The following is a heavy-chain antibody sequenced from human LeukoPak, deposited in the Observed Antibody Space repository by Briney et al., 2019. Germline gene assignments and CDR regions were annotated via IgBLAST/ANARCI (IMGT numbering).Heavy chain of an antibody. V-gene: IGHV3-23*01. J-gene: IGHJ4*02. D-gene: IGHD3-10*01. Sequence: GGSLRLSCAASGFTFSSYTMSWVRQTPGKGLEWVSDISHTSEYTYHADSVKGRFTISRDNSKNTLYLQMNSLRAEDTAMYYCAKGSSAGRPYYFDYWGQGTLVTVSS. CDR2: ISHTSEYT. CDR1: GFTFSSYT. CDR3: AKGSSAGRPYYFDY.